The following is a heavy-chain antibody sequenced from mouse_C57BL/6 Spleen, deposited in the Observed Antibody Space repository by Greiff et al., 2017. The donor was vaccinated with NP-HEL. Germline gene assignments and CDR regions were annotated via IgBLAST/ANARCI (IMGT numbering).Heavy chain of an antibody. D-gene: IGHD1-2*01. Sequence: QVQLKESGAELVKPGASVKLSCKASGYTFTSYWMHWVKQRPGQGLEWIGMIHPNSGSTNYNEKFKSKATLTVDKSSSTAYMQLSSLTSEDSAVYYCARALITTAWGAMDYWGQGTSVTVSS. V-gene: IGHV1-64*01. CDR1: GYTFTSYW. CDR2: IHPNSGST. J-gene: IGHJ4*01. CDR3: ARALITTAWGAMDY.